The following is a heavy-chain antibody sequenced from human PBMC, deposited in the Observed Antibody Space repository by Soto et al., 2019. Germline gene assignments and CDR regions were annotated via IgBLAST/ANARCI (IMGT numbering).Heavy chain of an antibody. CDR2: ISYDGSNK. Sequence: GGSLRLSCAASGFTFSSYAMHWVRQAPGKGLEWVAVISYDGSNKYYADSVKGRFTISRDNSKNTLYLQMNSLRAEDTAVYYCARGDYSNSKFDYWGQGTLVTVSS. J-gene: IGHJ4*02. V-gene: IGHV3-30-3*01. CDR1: GFTFSSYA. CDR3: ARGDYSNSKFDY. D-gene: IGHD4-4*01.